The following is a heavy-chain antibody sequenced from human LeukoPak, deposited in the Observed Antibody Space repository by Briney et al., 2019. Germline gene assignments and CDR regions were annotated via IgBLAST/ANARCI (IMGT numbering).Heavy chain of an antibody. V-gene: IGHV1-8*01. CDR1: GYTFTSYA. CDR3: ARGYCSGGSCSESFDY. Sequence: GASAKVSCKASGYTFTSYAINWVRQATGQGLEWMGWMNPNSGNTGSAQKFQSTVTMTTNTSISTAYMELSSLRSEDTAVYYCARGYCSGGSCSESFDYWGQGTLVTVSS. CDR2: MNPNSGNT. J-gene: IGHJ4*02. D-gene: IGHD2-15*01.